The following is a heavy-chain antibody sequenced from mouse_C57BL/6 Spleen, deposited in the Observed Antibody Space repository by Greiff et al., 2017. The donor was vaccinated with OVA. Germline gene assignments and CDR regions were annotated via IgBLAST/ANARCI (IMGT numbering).Heavy chain of an antibody. CDR3: ARSSGTFAY. V-gene: IGHV1-50*01. J-gene: IGHJ3*01. CDR2: IDPSDSYT. CDR1: GYTFTSYW. D-gene: IGHD4-1*01. Sequence: QVQLQQPGAELVKPGASVKLSCKASGYTFTSYWMQWVKQRPGQGLEWIGEIDPSDSYTNYNQKFKGKATLTVDTSSSTAYMQRSSLTSEDSAVYYCARSSGTFAYWGQGTLVTVSA.